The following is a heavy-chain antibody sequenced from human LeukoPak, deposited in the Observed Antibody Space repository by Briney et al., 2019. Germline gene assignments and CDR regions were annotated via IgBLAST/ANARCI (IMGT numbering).Heavy chain of an antibody. V-gene: IGHV3-23*01. Sequence: PGGSLRLSCAASGFTFSNAWMSWVRQAPGKGLEWVSAVSGGGGSTYYADSVKGRFTISRDNSKNTLYLQMNSLRAEDTAVYYCAKGYHRDFWSGSYFDYWGQGTLVTVSS. CDR2: VSGGGGST. CDR1: GFTFSNAW. CDR3: AKGYHRDFWSGSYFDY. D-gene: IGHD3-3*01. J-gene: IGHJ4*02.